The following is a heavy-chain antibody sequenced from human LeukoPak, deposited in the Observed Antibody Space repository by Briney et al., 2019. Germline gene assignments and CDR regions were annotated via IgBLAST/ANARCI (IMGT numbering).Heavy chain of an antibody. CDR1: GGSISRGSYY. D-gene: IGHD2-2*03. CDR3: ARDDWIPGFCSSSSSCSDAFDI. J-gene: IGHJ3*02. Sequence: SQTLSLTCIVSGGSISRGSYYWSWIRQPAGKGLEWMGRIYNSGSTNYNPSLKSRVTISTDMSKNQISLKLSSVTAADTAVYYCARDDWIPGFCSSSSSCSDAFDIWGHGTMVTVSS. CDR2: IYNSGST. V-gene: IGHV4-61*02.